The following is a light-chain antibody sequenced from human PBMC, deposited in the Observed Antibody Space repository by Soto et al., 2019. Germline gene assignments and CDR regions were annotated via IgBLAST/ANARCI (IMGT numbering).Light chain of an antibody. CDR3: QQYGSSPYT. CDR2: DAS. J-gene: IGKJ2*01. Sequence: EIVLTQSPATLSLSPGERATLSCGASHSVSSSYLAWYQQKPGLAPMPLIYDASSRATGIPDRFSGSGSGAAFTLTISRLEPEDFAVYYGQQYGSSPYTFGHGSKLEIK. V-gene: IGKV3D-20*01. CDR1: HSVSSSY.